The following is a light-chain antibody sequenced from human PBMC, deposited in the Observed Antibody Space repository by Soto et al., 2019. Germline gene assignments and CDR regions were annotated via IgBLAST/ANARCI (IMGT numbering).Light chain of an antibody. V-gene: IGKV3-20*01. CDR3: QQYGTSPRT. Sequence: EIVLTQSPGTLSLSPGERATLSCRASQSVRSSYLAWYQQKLGQAPRLLIYGVSNRATGIPDRFSDSGSGKDFTLTISRLESEDFAVYYCQQYGTSPRTFGQGTKVEIK. CDR2: GVS. CDR1: QSVRSSY. J-gene: IGKJ1*01.